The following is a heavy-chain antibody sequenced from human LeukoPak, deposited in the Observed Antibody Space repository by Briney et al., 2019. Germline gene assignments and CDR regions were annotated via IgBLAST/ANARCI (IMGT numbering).Heavy chain of an antibody. CDR3: AKDREDSSGYYQDY. CDR2: IRYDGSNK. CDR1: GFTFSSYG. Sequence: GGSLRLSCAASGFTFSSYGMHWVRQAPGKGLEWVAFIRYDGSNKFYVDSVKGRFIISRDNSKNTLYLQMNSLRAEDTAVYYCAKDREDSSGYYQDYWGQGTLVTVSS. D-gene: IGHD3-22*01. V-gene: IGHV3-30*02. J-gene: IGHJ4*02.